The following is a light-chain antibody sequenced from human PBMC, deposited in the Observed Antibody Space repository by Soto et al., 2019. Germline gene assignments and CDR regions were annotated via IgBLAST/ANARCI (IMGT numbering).Light chain of an antibody. V-gene: IGKV3-20*01. Sequence: EIVLTQSPGTLSLSPGERATLSCRASQSVSSNHLAWYQQRPGQAPRVVIYGASTRATGITERFSGSGSGTDFTLTISRLEPEDFAVYYCQQYGRSPFTFGPGTKVDIK. CDR2: GAS. CDR3: QQYGRSPFT. J-gene: IGKJ3*01. CDR1: QSVSSNH.